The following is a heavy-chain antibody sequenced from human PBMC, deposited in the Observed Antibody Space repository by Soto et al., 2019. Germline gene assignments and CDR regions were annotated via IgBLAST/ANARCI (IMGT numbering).Heavy chain of an antibody. CDR1: GYTFSRYG. CDR2: IRDSNGNT. D-gene: IGHD6-13*01. J-gene: IGHJ5*02. CDR3: ARDWGSIPATGWS. Sequence: QVQLVQSGADVKKPGAPVKVSCKSSGYTFSRYGISWVRQAPGQGFEWMEWIRDSNGNTNHAEKLQGRLPMRPDTSTTTAYMELRSLRSDDTGVYYCARDWGSIPATGWSCGQGTLVTVSS. V-gene: IGHV1-18*01.